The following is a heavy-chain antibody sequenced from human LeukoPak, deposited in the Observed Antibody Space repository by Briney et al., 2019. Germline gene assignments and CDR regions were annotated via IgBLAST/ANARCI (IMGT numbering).Heavy chain of an antibody. Sequence: PGGSLRLSCAASGFTFSSFWMTWVRQAPGKGLEWVANIKQDESEKYYVDSVKGRFTISRANAKNSLYLQMNSLRAEDTAVYYCARASASGWNPPPDYWGQGTLVTVSS. V-gene: IGHV3-7*04. J-gene: IGHJ4*02. CDR3: ARASASGWNPPPDY. CDR1: GFTFSSFW. D-gene: IGHD6-19*01. CDR2: IKQDESEK.